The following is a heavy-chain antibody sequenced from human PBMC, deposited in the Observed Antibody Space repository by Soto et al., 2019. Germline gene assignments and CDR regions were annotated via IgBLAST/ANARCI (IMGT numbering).Heavy chain of an antibody. Sequence: QVQLQQWGAGLLKPSETLSLTCAVYGGSFSGYYWSWIRQPPGKGLEWIGEINHSGSTNYNPSLKSRVTISVDTAKNQFSLKLSSVTAADTAVYYCARRGMVRGRGVGPWGQGTLVTVSS. V-gene: IGHV4-34*01. D-gene: IGHD3-10*01. CDR3: ARRGMVRGRGVGP. J-gene: IGHJ5*02. CDR2: INHSGST. CDR1: GGSFSGYY.